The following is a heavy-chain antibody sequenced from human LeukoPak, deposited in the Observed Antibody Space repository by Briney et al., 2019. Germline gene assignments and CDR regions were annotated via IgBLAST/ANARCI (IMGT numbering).Heavy chain of an antibody. D-gene: IGHD2-2*01. J-gene: IGHJ6*03. CDR3: ARDDIVVVPAAHYYYYMDV. Sequence: ASVKVSCKASGGTFSSYAISWVRQAPGQGLEWMGGIIPIFGTANYAQKFQGRVTITADESTSTAYMELSSLRSEDTAVYYCARDDIVVVPAAHYYYYMDVWGKGPRSPSP. CDR2: IIPIFGTA. V-gene: IGHV1-69*13. CDR1: GGTFSSYA.